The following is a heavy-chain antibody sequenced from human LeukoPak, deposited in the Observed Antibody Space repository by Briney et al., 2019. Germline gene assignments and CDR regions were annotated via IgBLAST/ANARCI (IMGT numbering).Heavy chain of an antibody. D-gene: IGHD6-13*01. V-gene: IGHV4-30-2*01. CDR3: ARTIAAAGTTNFDY. CDR1: GGSISSGGYS. J-gene: IGHJ4*02. Sequence: SETLSLTCAVSGGSISSGGYSWSWIRQPPGTGLEWIGNIYHSGSTYYNPSLKSRVTISVDRSKNQFSLKLSSVTAADTAVYYCARTIAAAGTTNFDYWGQGTLVTVSS. CDR2: IYHSGST.